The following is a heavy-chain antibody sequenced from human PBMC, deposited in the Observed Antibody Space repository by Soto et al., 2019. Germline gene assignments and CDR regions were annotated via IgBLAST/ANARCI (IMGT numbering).Heavy chain of an antibody. D-gene: IGHD3-9*01. V-gene: IGHV4-59*01. Sequence: PSETLSLTCTVPGGSISSYYWSWIRQPPGKGLEWIGYIYYSGSTNYNPSLKSRVTISVDTSKNQFSLKLSSVTAADTAVYYCARGRGYYDILTGYYHYYYGMDVWGQGTTVTSP. CDR2: IYYSGST. CDR3: ARGRGYYDILTGYYHYYYGMDV. J-gene: IGHJ6*02. CDR1: GGSISSYY.